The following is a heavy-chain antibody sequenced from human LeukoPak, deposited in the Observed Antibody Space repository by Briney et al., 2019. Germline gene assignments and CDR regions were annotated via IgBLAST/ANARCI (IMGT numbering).Heavy chain of an antibody. V-gene: IGHV3-11*01. J-gene: IGHJ5*02. CDR2: ISNSGSTI. D-gene: IGHD1-26*01. CDR3: GSAPKFRRVGVPNGPVRP. Sequence: GGSLRLSCAASGFTFSDYYMSWIRQAPGKGLEWVSYISNSGSTIYYADSVKCRFFISGDDVKNSLYRQMNGLRPEDTAVYYCGSAPKFRRVGVPNGPVRPWGQGTLVTVSS. CDR1: GFTFSDYY.